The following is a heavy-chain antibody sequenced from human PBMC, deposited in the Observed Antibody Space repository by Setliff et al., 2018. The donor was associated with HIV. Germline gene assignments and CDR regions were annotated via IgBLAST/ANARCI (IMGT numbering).Heavy chain of an antibody. D-gene: IGHD1-26*01. V-gene: IGHV1-2*06. CDR3: AREYIVGATKAFDY. J-gene: IGHJ4*02. CDR2: INPNSGGT. Sequence: ASVKVSCKASGYTFTGYYMHWVRQAPGQGLEWMGRINPNSGGTNYAQKFQGRVTMTRDTSISTAYMELSRLRSDDTAVYYCAREYIVGATKAFDYWGQGTLVIVSS. CDR1: GYTFTGYY.